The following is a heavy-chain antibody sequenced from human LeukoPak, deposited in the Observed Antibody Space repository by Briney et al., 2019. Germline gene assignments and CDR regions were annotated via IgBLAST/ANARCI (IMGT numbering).Heavy chain of an antibody. CDR2: IIPVFDRP. V-gene: IGHV1-69*06. CDR3: ARDAQWELRAFDV. Sequence: RASVKVSCKTTGGRFKSYGFSWVRQAPGQGLEWMGGIIPVFDRPTYAQKFEGRVTITADKSTNTTYMEISSLTSDDTAVYYCARDAQWELRAFDVWGQGTVVIVSS. J-gene: IGHJ3*01. D-gene: IGHD1-26*01. CDR1: GGRFKSYG.